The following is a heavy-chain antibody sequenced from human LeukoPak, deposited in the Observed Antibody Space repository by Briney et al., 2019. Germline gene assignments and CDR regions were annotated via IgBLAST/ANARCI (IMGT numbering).Heavy chain of an antibody. D-gene: IGHD2-21*01. J-gene: IGHJ4*02. CDR2: ISYDGSNK. CDR1: GFTFSSYG. Sequence: WRSLRLSCAASGFTFSSYGMHWVRQAPGKGLEWVAVISYDGSNKYYADSVKGRFTISRDNSKNTLYLQMNSLRAEDTAVYYCAKPLVSGYWGQGTLVTVSS. CDR3: AKPLVSGY. V-gene: IGHV3-30*18.